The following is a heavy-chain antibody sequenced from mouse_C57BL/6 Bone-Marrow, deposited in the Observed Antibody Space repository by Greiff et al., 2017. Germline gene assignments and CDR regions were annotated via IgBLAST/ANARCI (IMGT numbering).Heavy chain of an antibody. Sequence: EVQLQQSGAELVRPGASVKLSCTASGFNIKDDYMPWVQQRPEQGLEWIGWIDPENGDTDYASKFQGKATITADTSSNTAYLQLSSLTSEDTAVYYCTPYYYSSSDGYFDVWGTGTTVTVTS. V-gene: IGHV14-4*01. D-gene: IGHD1-1*01. CDR1: GFNIKDDY. CDR2: IDPENGDT. J-gene: IGHJ1*03. CDR3: TPYYYSSSDGYFDV.